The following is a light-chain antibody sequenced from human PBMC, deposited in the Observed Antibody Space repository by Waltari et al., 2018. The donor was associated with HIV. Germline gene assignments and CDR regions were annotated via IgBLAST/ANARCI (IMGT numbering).Light chain of an antibody. CDR2: GKN. Sequence: SSELTQDPAASVALGQTVRITCQGDSLRNFYASSYQQKPGQAPVLVLYGKNNRPSGIPDRISGSSSGSTASLTITGTQAEDEADYYCNSRDSTTKRLIFGGGTKLTVL. J-gene: IGLJ2*01. V-gene: IGLV3-19*01. CDR3: NSRDSTTKRLI. CDR1: SLRNFY.